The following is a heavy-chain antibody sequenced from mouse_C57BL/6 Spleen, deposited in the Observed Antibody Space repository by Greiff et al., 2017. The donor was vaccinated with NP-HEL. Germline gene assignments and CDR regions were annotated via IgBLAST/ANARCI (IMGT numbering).Heavy chain of an antibody. Sequence: EVQLQQSGPELVKPGASVKISCKASGYSFTDYNMNWVKQRTGKSLEWIGVINPNYGTTSYNQKFKGKATLTVDQSSSTAYMQLNSLTSEDSAVYCCGYDYGGGFDYAVDYWGQGTSVTVSS. V-gene: IGHV1-39*01. CDR2: INPNYGTT. D-gene: IGHD2-4*01. CDR3: GYDYGGGFDYAVDY. J-gene: IGHJ4*01. CDR1: GYSFTDYN.